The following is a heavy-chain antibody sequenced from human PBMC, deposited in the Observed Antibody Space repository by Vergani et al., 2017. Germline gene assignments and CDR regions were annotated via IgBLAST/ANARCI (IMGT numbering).Heavy chain of an antibody. CDR1: GFTFSSYG. D-gene: IGHD6-19*01. CDR2: ISYDGSNK. CDR3: AKVGIAAAGKDTGIAVAGEVYFDY. V-gene: IGHV3-30*18. J-gene: IGHJ4*02. Sequence: QVQLVESGGGVVQPGRSLRLSCAASGFTFSSYGMHWVRQAPGKGLEWVAVISYDGSNKYYADSVKGRFTISRDNSKNTLYLQMNSLRAEDTAVYYCAKVGIAAAGKDTGIAVAGEVYFDYWGQGTLVTVSS.